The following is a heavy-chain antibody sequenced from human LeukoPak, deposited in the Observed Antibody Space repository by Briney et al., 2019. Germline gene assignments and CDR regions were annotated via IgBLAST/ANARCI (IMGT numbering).Heavy chain of an antibody. J-gene: IGHJ4*02. Sequence: SQTLSLTCAVSGGSISDGGYYWSWIRQHPGTGLEWIGYIYDSGATYYSPALQSRVAISVDTSDNKFSLKLRSLTAADTAVYYCARGGDRRGFDYWGQGTLVTVSS. D-gene: IGHD1-14*01. CDR1: GGSISDGGYY. CDR2: IYDSGAT. CDR3: ARGGDRRGFDY. V-gene: IGHV4-31*11.